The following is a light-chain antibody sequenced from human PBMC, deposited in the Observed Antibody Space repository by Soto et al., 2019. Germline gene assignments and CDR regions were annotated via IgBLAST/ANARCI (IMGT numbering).Light chain of an antibody. CDR3: QQANNFPPWT. CDR1: EDITSW. CDR2: AAS. J-gene: IGKJ1*01. V-gene: IGKV1-12*01. Sequence: EIQLTQSPSSLSASVGDSVTITCRASEDITSWLRWYQQKPGEAPKLLVFAASSLPCGVPSRFSGSGFGTPFTLSITALQLEDFATYYGQQANNFPPWTFGQGAKVEVK.